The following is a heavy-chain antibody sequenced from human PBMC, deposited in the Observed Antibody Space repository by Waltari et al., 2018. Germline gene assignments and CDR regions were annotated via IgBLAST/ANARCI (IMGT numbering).Heavy chain of an antibody. D-gene: IGHD3-10*01. CDR3: ARHYGSGSHNTYYFDY. J-gene: IGHJ4*02. CDR1: GYSIRSGYY. Sequence: QVQLQESAPGLVKPSETLSLTCAVSGYSIRSGYYWGWIRQPPGKGLEWIGSSYHSGSTYYNPSLKSRVTISVDTSKNQFSLKLSSVTAADTAVYYCARHYGSGSHNTYYFDYWGQGTLVTVSS. V-gene: IGHV4-38-2*01. CDR2: SYHSGST.